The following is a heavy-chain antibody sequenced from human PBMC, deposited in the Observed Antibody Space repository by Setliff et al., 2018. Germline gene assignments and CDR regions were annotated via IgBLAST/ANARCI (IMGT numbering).Heavy chain of an antibody. Sequence: SQTLSLTCAVSGYSTSSVYYWGWNRQPPGKGLEWIGYIYYSGSTTYNPALKSRVIISVDTPKNQFSLKLSSVTAADTAVYYCARGRMYYNFLSGYSDFWGQGTLVTSPQ. V-gene: IGHV4-61*01. CDR2: IYYSGST. J-gene: IGHJ4*02. D-gene: IGHD3-3*01. CDR3: ARGRMYYNFLSGYSDF. CDR1: GYSTSSVYY.